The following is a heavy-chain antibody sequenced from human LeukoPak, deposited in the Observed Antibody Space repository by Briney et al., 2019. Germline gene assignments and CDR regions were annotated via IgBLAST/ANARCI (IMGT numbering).Heavy chain of an antibody. V-gene: IGHV1-3*01. CDR3: ARGRGSSSWYFPPEYYYYGMDV. J-gene: IGHJ6*02. CDR1: GYTFTSYA. CDR2: INAGNGNT. D-gene: IGHD6-13*01. Sequence: ASVKVSCKASGYTFTSYAMHWVRQAPGQRLEWMGWINAGNGNTKYSQKFQGRVTITRDTSASTAYMELSRLRSDDTAVYYCARGRGSSSWYFPPEYYYYGMDVWGQGTTVTVSS.